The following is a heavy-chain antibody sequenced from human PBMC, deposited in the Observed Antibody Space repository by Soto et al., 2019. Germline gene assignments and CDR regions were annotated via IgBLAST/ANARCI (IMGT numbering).Heavy chain of an antibody. J-gene: IGHJ6*02. CDR3: VRDFGSSSEGGMDV. D-gene: IGHD6-6*01. CDR2: IYSGGIT. Sequence: SRRLSCAASGFTVSSNYMSWVRQAPGTGLEWVSVIYSGGITFYADSVKGRFTISRDNSKNTLYLQMNNLRGEDTAVYYCVRDFGSSSEGGMDVWGQGTTVTV. CDR1: GFTVSSNY. V-gene: IGHV3-53*01.